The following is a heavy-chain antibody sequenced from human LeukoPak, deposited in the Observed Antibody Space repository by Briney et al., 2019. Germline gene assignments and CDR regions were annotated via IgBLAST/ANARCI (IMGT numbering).Heavy chain of an antibody. CDR2: ISSNGGST. Sequence: GGSLRLSCSASGFTFSSYAMHWVRQAPGKGLEYVSAISSNGGSTYYADSVKGRFTISRDNSKYTLYLQMSSLRAEDTAVYYCLYGSGSSFDYWGQGTLVTVSS. CDR3: LYGSGSSFDY. D-gene: IGHD3-10*01. J-gene: IGHJ4*02. V-gene: IGHV3-64D*06. CDR1: GFTFSSYA.